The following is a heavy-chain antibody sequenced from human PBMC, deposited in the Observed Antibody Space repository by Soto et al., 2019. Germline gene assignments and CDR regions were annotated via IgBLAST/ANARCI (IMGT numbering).Heavy chain of an antibody. Sequence: QEQLVESGGGVVQPGRSLRLSCAASGFIFANYGMHWVRQAPGKGLEWVALITYEGSNKYYADAVTGRFTISRENAKNVVALQMDSLRAEDTAVYYCAKARGANNWANYYGLDVWGQGTTVTVS. CDR3: AKARGANNWANYYGLDV. D-gene: IGHD1-1*01. CDR2: ITYEGSNK. CDR1: GFIFANYG. V-gene: IGHV3-30*18. J-gene: IGHJ6*02.